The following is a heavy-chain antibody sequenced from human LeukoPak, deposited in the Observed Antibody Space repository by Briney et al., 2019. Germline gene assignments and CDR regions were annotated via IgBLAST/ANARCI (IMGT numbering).Heavy chain of an antibody. Sequence: SETLSLTCTVSGGSISSSSYYWGWIRQPPGKGLEWIGSIYYSGSTYYNLSLKSRVTISVDTSKNQFSLKLSSVTAADTAVYYCARLVVVPDYWGQGTLVTVSS. CDR1: GGSISSSSYY. V-gene: IGHV4-39*01. CDR2: IYYSGST. J-gene: IGHJ4*02. CDR3: ARLVVVPDY. D-gene: IGHD2-15*01.